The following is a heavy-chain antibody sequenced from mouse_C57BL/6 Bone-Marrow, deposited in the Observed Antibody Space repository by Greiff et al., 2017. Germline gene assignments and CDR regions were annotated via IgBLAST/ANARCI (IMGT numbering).Heavy chain of an antibody. CDR2: FHPYNDDT. D-gene: IGHD2-1*01. CDR3: ARGGNYGGYYFDY. CDR1: GYTFTTYP. J-gene: IGHJ2*01. Sequence: QVQLQQSGAELVKPGASVKMSCKASGYTFTTYPIEWMKQNHGKSLEGIGNFHPYNDDTKYNEKFKGKATLTVEKSSSILYLELRRLTSDDSDVYYCARGGNYGGYYFDYWGQGTTLTVSS. V-gene: IGHV1-47*01.